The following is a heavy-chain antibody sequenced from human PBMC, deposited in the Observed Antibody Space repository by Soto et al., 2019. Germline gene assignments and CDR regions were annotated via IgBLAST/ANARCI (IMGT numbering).Heavy chain of an antibody. Sequence: ASVKVSCKASGYTFTSYDINWVRQATGQGLEWMGWMNPNSGNTGYAQKFQGRVTMTRNTSISTAYMELSSLRSEDPAVYYCAGGLVHSKAARLGWFDPWGQGTLVTVSS. CDR2: MNPNSGNT. CDR1: GYTFTSYD. V-gene: IGHV1-8*01. J-gene: IGHJ5*02. D-gene: IGHD6-6*01. CDR3: AGGLVHSKAARLGWFDP.